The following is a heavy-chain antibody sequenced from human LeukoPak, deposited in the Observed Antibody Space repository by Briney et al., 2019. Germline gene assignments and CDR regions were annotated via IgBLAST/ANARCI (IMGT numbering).Heavy chain of an antibody. V-gene: IGHV3-30-3*01. Sequence: GGSLRLSCAASGFTFSSYAMHWVRQAPGKGLERVAVISYDGSNKYYADSVKGRFTISRDNSKNTLYLQMNSLRAEDTAVYYCAKDLFYYWGQGTLVTVSS. CDR1: GFTFSSYA. CDR3: AKDLFYY. J-gene: IGHJ4*02. CDR2: ISYDGSNK.